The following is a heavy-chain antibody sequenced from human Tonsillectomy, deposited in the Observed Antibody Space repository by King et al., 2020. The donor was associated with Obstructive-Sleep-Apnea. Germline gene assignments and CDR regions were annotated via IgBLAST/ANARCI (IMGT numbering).Heavy chain of an antibody. V-gene: IGHV3-21*01. Sequence: VQLVESGGGLVKPGGSLRLSCAASGFTFSSYSMNWVRQSPGKGLEWVSSISSSSTYIYYADSVKGRFTISRDNAKNSLYLQMNRLRAEDTSVYYCARAPLYGYVPDYWGQGTLVTVSS. CDR3: ARAPLYGYVPDY. J-gene: IGHJ4*02. CDR2: ISSSSTYI. D-gene: IGHD5-18*01. CDR1: GFTFSSYS.